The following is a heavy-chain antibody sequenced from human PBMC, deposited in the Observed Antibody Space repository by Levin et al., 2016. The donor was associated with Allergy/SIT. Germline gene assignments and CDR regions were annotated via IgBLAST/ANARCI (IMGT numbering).Heavy chain of an antibody. D-gene: IGHD3-22*01. CDR3: AREGWSSGYYTSPLDY. V-gene: IGHV3-23*01. CDR2: ISGSGGST. CDR1: GFTFSSYA. J-gene: IGHJ4*02. Sequence: GGSLRLSCAASGFTFSSYAMSWVRQAPGKGLEWVSAISGSGGSTYYADSVKGRFTISRDNSKNTLYLQMNSLRAEDTAVYYCAREGWSSGYYTSPLDYWGQGTLVTVSS.